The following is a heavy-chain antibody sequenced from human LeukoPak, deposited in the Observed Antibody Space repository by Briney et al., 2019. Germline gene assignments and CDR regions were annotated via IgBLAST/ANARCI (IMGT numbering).Heavy chain of an antibody. CDR3: AKDTSYHHPRYFDY. D-gene: IGHD2-15*01. CDR1: GFTFSSYA. CDR2: ISGSGGST. V-gene: IGHV3-23*01. J-gene: IGHJ4*02. Sequence: QSGRSLRLSCAASGFTFSSYAMSWVRQAPGKGLEWVSAISGSGGSTYYADSVKGRFTISRDNSKNTLYLQMNSLRAEDTAVYYCAKDTSYHHPRYFDYWGQGTLVTVSS.